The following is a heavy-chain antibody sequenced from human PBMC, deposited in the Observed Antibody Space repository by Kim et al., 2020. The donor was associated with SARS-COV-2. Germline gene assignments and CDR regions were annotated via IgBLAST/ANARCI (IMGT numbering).Heavy chain of an antibody. CDR3: ATTYFYSRGGHYDSFKN. D-gene: IGHD3-22*01. Sequence: GESLKISCKGSGDIFSNFWIAWVRQMPGKGLEWMGATYPGDSGAKYSPSFRGQVTMSADKSLSTAYLQWSSLKASDTAMYYCATTYFYSRGGHYDSFKNWGQGTMITVSS. CDR2: TYPGDSGA. V-gene: IGHV5-51*01. CDR1: GDIFSNFW. J-gene: IGHJ3*02.